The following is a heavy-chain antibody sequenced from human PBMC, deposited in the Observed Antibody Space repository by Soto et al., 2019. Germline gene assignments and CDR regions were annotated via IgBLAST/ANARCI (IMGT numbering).Heavy chain of an antibody. V-gene: IGHV3-53*04. D-gene: IGHD3-10*01. J-gene: IGHJ6*04. CDR3: ARKTDSNPSGGDV. CDR2: IYSGGDT. Sequence: EVQLVESGGGLVQPGGSLRLSCTASGFAVRHNYMTWVRQAPGKGLEWVSLIYSGGDTAYADSVKGRFTISRHTSQNPLYLQLNTLRAEDTAVYYCARKTDSNPSGGDVWGKGTAVTVSS. CDR1: GFAVRHNY.